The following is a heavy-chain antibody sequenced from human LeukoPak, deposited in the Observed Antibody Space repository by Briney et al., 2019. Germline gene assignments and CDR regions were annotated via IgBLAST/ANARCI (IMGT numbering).Heavy chain of an antibody. CDR3: ARDGLGGYAGY. Sequence: SVKVSCKASGYTFTSYDINWVRQATGQGLEWMGGIIPIFGTANYAQKFQGRVTITADESTSTAYMELSSLRSEDTAVYYCARDGLGGYAGYWGQGTLVTVSS. CDR1: GYTFTSYD. CDR2: IIPIFGTA. V-gene: IGHV1-69*13. D-gene: IGHD3-22*01. J-gene: IGHJ4*02.